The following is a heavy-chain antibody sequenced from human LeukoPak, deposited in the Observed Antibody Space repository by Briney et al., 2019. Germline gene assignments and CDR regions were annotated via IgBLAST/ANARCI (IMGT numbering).Heavy chain of an antibody. V-gene: IGHV4-59*01. D-gene: IGHD3-10*01. CDR3: AASMVRGVIITRKPYLFDY. J-gene: IGHJ4*02. CDR2: IYYSGST. Sequence: SETLSLTCTVSGGSITNYYWSWIRQPPGKGLEWIGYIYYSGSTNYNPSLKSRVTISVDTSKNQFSLKLSSVTAADTAVYYCAASMVRGVIITRKPYLFDYWGQGTLVTVSS. CDR1: GGSITNYY.